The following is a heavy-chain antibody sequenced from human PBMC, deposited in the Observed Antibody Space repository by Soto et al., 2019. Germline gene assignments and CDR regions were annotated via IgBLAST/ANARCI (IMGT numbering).Heavy chain of an antibody. CDR2: ISAYNGNT. J-gene: IGHJ5*02. D-gene: IGHD4-17*01. CDR1: GYTFTSYG. Sequence: ASVKVSCKASGYTFTSYGISWVRQAPGQGLEWMGWISAYNGNTNYAQKLQGRVTMTTDTSTSTAYMELRSLRSDDTAVYYCASLRNYGDYFWFDPWGQGTLVTVSS. CDR3: ASLRNYGDYFWFDP. V-gene: IGHV1-18*01.